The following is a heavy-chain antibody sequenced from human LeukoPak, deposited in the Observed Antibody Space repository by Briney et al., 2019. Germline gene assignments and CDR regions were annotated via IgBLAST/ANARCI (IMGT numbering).Heavy chain of an antibody. CDR3: ARGLHSGGGYYYMDV. J-gene: IGHJ6*03. CDR2: INHSGST. CDR1: GGSFSGYY. Sequence: SETLSLTCAVYGGSFSGYYWSWIRQPPGKGLEWIGEINHSGSTNYNPSLKSRVTISVDTSKNQFSLKLSSVTAADTAVYYCARGLHSGGGYYYMDVWGKETTVTVSS. D-gene: IGHD4-11*01. V-gene: IGHV4-34*01.